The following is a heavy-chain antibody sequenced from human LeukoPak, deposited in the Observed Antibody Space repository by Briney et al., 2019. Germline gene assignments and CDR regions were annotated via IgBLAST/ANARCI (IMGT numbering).Heavy chain of an antibody. CDR2: INPNSGGT. J-gene: IGHJ3*02. CDR1: GYTFTGYY. Sequence: ASVKVSCKASGYTFTGYYMHWVRQAPGQGLEWMGWINPNSGGTNYAQKFQGWVTMTRDTSISTAYMELSRLRSDDAAVYYCARDLLGRAGIAAAAFGAFDIWGQGTMVTVSS. CDR3: ARDLLGRAGIAAAAFGAFDI. V-gene: IGHV1-2*04. D-gene: IGHD6-13*01.